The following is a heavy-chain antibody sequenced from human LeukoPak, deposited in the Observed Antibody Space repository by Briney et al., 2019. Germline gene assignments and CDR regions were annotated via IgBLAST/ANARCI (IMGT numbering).Heavy chain of an antibody. CDR1: GGSISTSNW. Sequence: SETLSLTCVVSGGSISTSNWWTWARQPPGKGLEWIGEAHPNGNTNYNPSLKSRVTISVDKSKNQFSLKLSSVTAADTAVYYCARQVAGYWGQGTLVTVSS. D-gene: IGHD2-15*01. V-gene: IGHV4-4*02. CDR2: AHPNGNT. CDR3: ARQVAGY. J-gene: IGHJ4*02.